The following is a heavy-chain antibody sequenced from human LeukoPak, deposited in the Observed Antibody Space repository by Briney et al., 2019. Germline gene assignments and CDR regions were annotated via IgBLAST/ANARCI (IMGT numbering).Heavy chain of an antibody. D-gene: IGHD3-10*01. CDR2: IIPIFGTA. J-gene: IGHJ3*02. Sequence: GASVKVSCKASGGTFSSYAISWVRQAPGQGLEWMGGIIPIFGTANYAQKFQGRVTITADESTSTAYMELSSLRSEDTAVYYCARVVGTRHYYGSGDDAFDIWGQGTMVTVSS. V-gene: IGHV1-69*13. CDR3: ARVVGTRHYYGSGDDAFDI. CDR1: GGTFSSYA.